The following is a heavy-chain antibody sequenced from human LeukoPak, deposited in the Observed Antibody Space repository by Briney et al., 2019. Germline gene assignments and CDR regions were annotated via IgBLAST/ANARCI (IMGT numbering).Heavy chain of an antibody. D-gene: IGHD1-1*01. CDR1: GYSFTSYW. J-gene: IGHJ4*02. Sequence: GESLKISCKGSGYSFTSYWIGWVRQMPGKCLERMGIIYPGDSDTRYSPSFQGQVTISADKSISTAYLQWSSLKASDTAVYYCASPVGSRGTGPFDYWGQGTLVTVSS. CDR3: ASPVGSRGTGPFDY. CDR2: IYPGDSDT. V-gene: IGHV5-51*01.